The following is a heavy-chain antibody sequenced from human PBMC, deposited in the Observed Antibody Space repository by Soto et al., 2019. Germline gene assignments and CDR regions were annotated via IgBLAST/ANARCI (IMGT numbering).Heavy chain of an antibody. CDR1: GGTFSSYA. D-gene: IGHD3-3*01. Sequence: QVQLVQSGAEVKKPGSSVKVSCKASGGTFSSYAISWVRQAPGQGLEWMGGIIPIFGTANYAQKFQGRVTITADESTSTAYMELSSLRSEETAVYYCARDQSRYDFWSGYLLGWFDPWGQGTLVTVSS. V-gene: IGHV1-69*01. CDR2: IIPIFGTA. J-gene: IGHJ5*02. CDR3: ARDQSRYDFWSGYLLGWFDP.